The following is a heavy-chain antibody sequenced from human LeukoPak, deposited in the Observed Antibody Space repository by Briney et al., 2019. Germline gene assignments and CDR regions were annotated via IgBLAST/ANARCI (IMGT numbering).Heavy chain of an antibody. D-gene: IGHD6-6*01. V-gene: IGHV3-49*03. CDR2: IRSKAYGGTT. CDR3: TRAEGPSIAESGY. Sequence: PGGSLRLSCTASGFTFGDYAMSWFRQAPGKGLEWVGFIRSKAYGGTTEYAASVKGRFTISRDDSKSIAYLQMNSLKTEDTAVYYCTRAEGPSIAESGYWGQGTLVTVSS. J-gene: IGHJ4*02. CDR1: GFTFGDYA.